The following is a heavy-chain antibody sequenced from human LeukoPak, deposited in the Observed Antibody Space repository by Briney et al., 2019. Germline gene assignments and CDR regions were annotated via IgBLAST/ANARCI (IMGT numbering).Heavy chain of an antibody. CDR1: GFTFSSYA. Sequence: GGSLRLSCAASGFTFSSYAMSWVRQAPGKGLEWVSAISGSGDITYLADSVKGRFTISRDNSKNTLYLQMNSLGTEDTAVYYCARDPQRRFDYWGQGTLVTVSS. CDR3: ARDPQRRFDY. CDR2: ISGSGDIT. V-gene: IGHV3-23*01. J-gene: IGHJ4*02. D-gene: IGHD1-1*01.